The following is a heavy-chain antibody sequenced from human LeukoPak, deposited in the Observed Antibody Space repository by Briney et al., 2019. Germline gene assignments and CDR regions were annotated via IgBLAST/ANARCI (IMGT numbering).Heavy chain of an antibody. D-gene: IGHD6-13*01. J-gene: IGHJ4*02. CDR1: GFTFSSYA. CDR2: ISGSGGST. CDR3: ARGGYSSSWYYFDY. Sequence: GGSLRLSCAASGFTFSSYAMSWVRQAPGKGLEWVSAISGSGGSTSYADSVKGRFTISRDNAKNMLYLQMNSLRAEDTAVYYCARGGYSSSWYYFDYWGQGTLVTVSS. V-gene: IGHV3-23*01.